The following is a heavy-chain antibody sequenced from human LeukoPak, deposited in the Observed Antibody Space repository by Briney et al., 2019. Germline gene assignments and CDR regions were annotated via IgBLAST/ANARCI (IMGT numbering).Heavy chain of an antibody. Sequence: SETLSLTCTVSGGCISSSSYYWGWIRQPPGKGLEWIGSIYYSGSTYYNPSLKSRVTISVDTSKNQFSLKLSSVTAADTAVYYCARHVVVVTRHVFDPWGQGTLVTVSS. V-gene: IGHV4-39*01. CDR3: ARHVVVVTRHVFDP. CDR1: GGCISSSSYY. CDR2: IYYSGST. D-gene: IGHD2-21*02. J-gene: IGHJ5*02.